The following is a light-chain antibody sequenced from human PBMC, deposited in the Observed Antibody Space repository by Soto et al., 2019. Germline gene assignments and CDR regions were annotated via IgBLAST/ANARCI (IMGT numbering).Light chain of an antibody. V-gene: IGKV1-5*01. CDR1: QSISSW. J-gene: IGKJ1*01. Sequence: DINRPQSPSTLSASVSDRVTITCRASQSISSWLAWYQQKPGKAPKLLIYDASSLESGVPSRFSGSGSGTEFTLTISSLQPDDFATYYCQQYENYWTVGQGTKVDI. CDR3: QQYENYWT. CDR2: DAS.